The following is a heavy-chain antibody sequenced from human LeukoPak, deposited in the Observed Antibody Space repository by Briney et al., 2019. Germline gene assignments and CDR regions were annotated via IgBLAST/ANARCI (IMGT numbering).Heavy chain of an antibody. CDR3: AKDGDYYGSGSHFDY. CDR1: GLTLDDYA. Sequence: SLRPSCAASGLTLDDYAMHWVRQAPGKGLEWVSGISWNSGSIVYADSVKGRFTISRDNAKNSLYLQMNSLRAEAMALYYCAKDGDYYGSGSHFDYWGQGSLVTVSS. J-gene: IGHJ4*02. CDR2: ISWNSGSI. V-gene: IGHV3-9*03. D-gene: IGHD3-10*01.